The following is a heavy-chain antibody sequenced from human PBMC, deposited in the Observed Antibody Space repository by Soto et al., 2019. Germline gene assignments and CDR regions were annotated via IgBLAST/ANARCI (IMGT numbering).Heavy chain of an antibody. V-gene: IGHV3-53*01. CDR3: ARDQGSQSVGYYYYGMDV. CDR2: IYSGGST. CDR1: WFTVSSNY. Sequence: LRLSCAASWFTVSSNYMSWVRQAPGKGLEWVSVIYSGGSTYYADSVKGRFTISRDNSKNTLYLQMNSLRAEDTAVYYCARDQGSQSVGYYYYGMDVWGQGTTVTVSS. D-gene: IGHD2-15*01. J-gene: IGHJ6*02.